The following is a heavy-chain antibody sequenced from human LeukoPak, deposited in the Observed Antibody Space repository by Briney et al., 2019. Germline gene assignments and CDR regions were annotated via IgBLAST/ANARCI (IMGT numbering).Heavy chain of an antibody. V-gene: IGHV3-30*02. Sequence: GGSLRLSCAASGFTFSSYGMHWVRQAPGKGLEWVAFIRYDGSNKYYADSVKGRFTISRDNSKNTLYLQMNSLRAEDTAVYYCAKGEMATIPRAGIDYWGQGTLVTVSS. J-gene: IGHJ4*02. CDR3: AKGEMATIPRAGIDY. CDR1: GFTFSSYG. D-gene: IGHD5-24*01. CDR2: IRYDGSNK.